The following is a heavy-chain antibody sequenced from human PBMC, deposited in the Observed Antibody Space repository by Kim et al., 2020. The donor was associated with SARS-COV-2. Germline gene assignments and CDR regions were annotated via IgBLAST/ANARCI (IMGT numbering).Heavy chain of an antibody. CDR3: ARGYSSSWYIFGLPTPPYYYGMDV. V-gene: IGHV3-7*03. D-gene: IGHD6-13*01. J-gene: IGHJ6*02. CDR2: IKQDGSEK. CDR1: GFTFSSYW. Sequence: GGSLRLSCAASGFTFSSYWMSWVRQAPGKGLEWVANIKQDGSEKYYVDSVKGRFTISRDNAKNSLYLQMNSLRAEDTAVYYCARGYSSSWYIFGLPTPPYYYGMDVWGQGTTVTVSS.